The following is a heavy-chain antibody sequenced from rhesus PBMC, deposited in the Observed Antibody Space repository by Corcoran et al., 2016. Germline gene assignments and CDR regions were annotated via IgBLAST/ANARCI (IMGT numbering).Heavy chain of an antibody. CDR3: AKEGRGGWSVGDY. V-gene: IGHV4-106*01. CDR1: GGSITDNYY. J-gene: IGHJ4*01. CDR2: IRGPDGAT. D-gene: IGHD6-37*01. Sequence: QVQLQESGPGLVKPSETLSLICAVSGGSITDNYYWRWIRQPPGKGLEWIGYIRGPDGATYTNPFLKSRVTLSIDTSTTHFSLKVGAVTAADTALYYCAKEGRGGWSVGDYWGQGVLVIVSS.